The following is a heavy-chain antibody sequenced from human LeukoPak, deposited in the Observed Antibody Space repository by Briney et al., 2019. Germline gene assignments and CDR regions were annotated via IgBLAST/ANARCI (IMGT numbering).Heavy chain of an antibody. CDR2: ISYDGSNK. CDR3: AKDKGSSWFYFDY. CDR1: GYTFTSYY. Sequence: GASVKVSCKASGYTFTSYYMHWVRQAPGQGLEWVAVISYDGSNKYYADSVKGRFTISRDNSKNTLYLQMNSLRAEDTAVYYCAKDKGSSWFYFDYWGQGTLVTVSS. J-gene: IGHJ4*02. D-gene: IGHD6-13*01. V-gene: IGHV3-30*16.